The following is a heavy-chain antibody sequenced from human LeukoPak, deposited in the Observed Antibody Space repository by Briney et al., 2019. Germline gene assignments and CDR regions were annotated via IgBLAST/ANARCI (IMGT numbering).Heavy chain of an antibody. CDR1: GFTFSSYW. V-gene: IGHV3-21*01. Sequence: GGSLRLSCAASGFTFSSYWMSWVRQAPGKGLEWVSSISSSSSYIYYADSVKGRFTISRDNAKNSLYLQMNSLRAEDTAVYYCARDLSFYYDFWSGYDWGQGTLVTVSS. D-gene: IGHD3-3*01. CDR2: ISSSSSYI. J-gene: IGHJ4*02. CDR3: ARDLSFYYDFWSGYD.